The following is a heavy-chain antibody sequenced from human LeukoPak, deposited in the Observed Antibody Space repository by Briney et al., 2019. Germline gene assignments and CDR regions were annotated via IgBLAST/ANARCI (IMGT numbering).Heavy chain of an antibody. CDR1: GFTFTTYA. V-gene: IGHV3-64D*08. D-gene: IGHD3-22*01. CDR2: IGNNGDNT. Sequence: GGSLRLSCSASGFTFTTYATHWVRQAPGEGLEYVSAIGNNGDNTYYADSVKGRFIISRDNSRNTLYLLMTSLRAEDTALYYCVKATGYYDSSGYLDSWGQGTLVTVSS. CDR3: VKATGYYDSSGYLDS. J-gene: IGHJ4*02.